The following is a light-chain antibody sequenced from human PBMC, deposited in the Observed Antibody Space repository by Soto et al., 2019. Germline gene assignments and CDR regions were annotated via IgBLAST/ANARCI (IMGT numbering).Light chain of an antibody. CDR1: QSISSY. V-gene: IGKV1-39*01. CDR3: KQSKTPPFT. CDR2: AAS. J-gene: IGKJ3*01. Sequence: DIQMTQSPSSLSASVGDRVTITCRASQSISSYLNWYQQKPGKAPKLLIYAASSLQSGVPSRFSGVESGPDSPLPLSNLKPEVFQITHCKQSKTPPFTSGPGPKVN.